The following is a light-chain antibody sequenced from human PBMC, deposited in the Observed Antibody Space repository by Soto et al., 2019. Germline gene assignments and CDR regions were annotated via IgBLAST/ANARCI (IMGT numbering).Light chain of an antibody. CDR1: QSISSW. V-gene: IGKV1-5*01. CDR3: QQYNSYSWT. CDR2: DAS. Sequence: DIQMTQSPSTLSASVGDRXXITXRASQSISSWLAWYQQKPGKAPKLLIYDASSLESGVPSRFSGSGSGTEFTLTISSLQPDDFATYYCQQYNSYSWTFGQGTKVEIK. J-gene: IGKJ1*01.